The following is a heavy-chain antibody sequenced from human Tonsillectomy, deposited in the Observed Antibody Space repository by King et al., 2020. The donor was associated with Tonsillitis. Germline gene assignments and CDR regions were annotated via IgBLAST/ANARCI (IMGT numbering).Heavy chain of an antibody. Sequence: QLVQSGGGLVQPGRSLRLSCTTSGFIFGDYVMTWVRQAPGKGLEWVGFIRSERYGGTTEYAASVKGRFNISRDDSKSIAYLHMNSLKTEDTGVYYCTRTNVLRFLEWLADWGQGTLVTVSS. CDR1: GFIFGDYV. J-gene: IGHJ4*02. V-gene: IGHV3-49*04. CDR2: IRSERYGGTT. D-gene: IGHD3-3*01. CDR3: TRTNVLRFLEWLAD.